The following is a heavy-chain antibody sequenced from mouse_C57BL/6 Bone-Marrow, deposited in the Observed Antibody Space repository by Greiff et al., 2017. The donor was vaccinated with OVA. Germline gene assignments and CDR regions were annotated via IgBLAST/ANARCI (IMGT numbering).Heavy chain of an antibody. J-gene: IGHJ4*01. Sequence: EVKLVESGAELVRPGASVKLSCTASGFNIKDDYMHWVKQRPEQGLEWIGWIDPENGDTEYASKFQGKATITADTSSNTAYLQLSSLTSEDTAVYYCTTTLIYYYGSSSYYYAMDYWGQGTSVTVSS. CDR1: GFNIKDDY. D-gene: IGHD1-1*01. V-gene: IGHV14-4*01. CDR3: TTTLIYYYGSSSYYYAMDY. CDR2: IDPENGDT.